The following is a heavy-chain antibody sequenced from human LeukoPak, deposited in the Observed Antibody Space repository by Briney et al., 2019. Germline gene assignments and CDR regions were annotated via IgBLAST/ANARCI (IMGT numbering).Heavy chain of an antibody. CDR2: IRYDGSNK. V-gene: IGHV3-30*02. D-gene: IGHD3-16*02. CDR1: GFTFSNYA. J-gene: IGHJ4*02. Sequence: PGGSLRLSCVASGFTFSNYAMHWVRQAPGKGLEWVAFIRYDGSNKYYADSVKGRFTISRDNSKNTLYLQMNSLRAEDTAVYYCAKDYGMITFGGVIAPDYWGQGTLVTVPS. CDR3: AKDYGMITFGGVIAPDY.